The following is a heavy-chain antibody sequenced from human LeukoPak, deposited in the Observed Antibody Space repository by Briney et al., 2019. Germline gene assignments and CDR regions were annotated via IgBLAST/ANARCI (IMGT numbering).Heavy chain of an antibody. CDR2: IYTSGST. CDR1: GGSISSYY. J-gene: IGHJ3*02. CDR3: ATLKGDCSSTSCYHDAFDI. Sequence: SETLSLTCTVSGGSISSYYWSWIRQPAGKGLEWIGRIYTSGSTNYNPSLKSRVTMSVDTSKNQFSLKLSSVTAADTAVYYCATLKGDCSSTSCYHDAFDIWGQGTMVTVSS. D-gene: IGHD2-2*01. V-gene: IGHV4-4*07.